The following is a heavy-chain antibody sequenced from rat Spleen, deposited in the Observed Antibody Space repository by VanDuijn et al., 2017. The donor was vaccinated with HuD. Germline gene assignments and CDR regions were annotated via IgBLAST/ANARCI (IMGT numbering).Heavy chain of an antibody. CDR3: TRSQTGRGFAY. V-gene: IGHV5S13*01. Sequence: EVQLVGSGGGLVQPGRSLKLSCAASGFTFSNYGMAWVRQAPKRGLEWVAYISYDGGTTYYRDSVKGRFTISRNNAKNTLYLQMNSLRSEDTATYYCTRSQTGRGFAYWGQGTLVTVSS. D-gene: IGHD5-1*01. J-gene: IGHJ3*01. CDR2: ISYDGGTT. CDR1: GFTFSNYG.